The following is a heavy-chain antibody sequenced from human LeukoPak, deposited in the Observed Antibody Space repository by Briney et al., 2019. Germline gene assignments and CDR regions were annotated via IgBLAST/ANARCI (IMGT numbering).Heavy chain of an antibody. J-gene: IGHJ4*02. CDR3: ARGYTTGTSPFDY. Sequence: SETLSLTCTVSGGSISSYYWSWIRQPPGKGLEGIGYIYYSGTTNYNPSLKSRVTISVDTSKNQFSLKLSSVTAADTAVYYCARGYTTGTSPFDYWGQGTLVTVSS. V-gene: IGHV4-59*01. D-gene: IGHD1-1*01. CDR2: IYYSGTT. CDR1: GGSISSYY.